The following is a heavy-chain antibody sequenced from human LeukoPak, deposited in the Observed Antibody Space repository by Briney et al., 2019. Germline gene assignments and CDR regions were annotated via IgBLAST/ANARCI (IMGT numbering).Heavy chain of an antibody. D-gene: IGHD3/OR15-3a*01. J-gene: IGHJ4*02. CDR2: ISGSGDNT. Sequence: GGSLRLSCAASGFTFSSQSMTWVRPAPGEGLEWVSGISGSGDNTYYGDSVKGRFTISRDNSKSTMYLQMNSLRVEDTAVYYCVKWTGYGMNWGQGTLVTVSS. CDR1: GFTFSSQS. V-gene: IGHV3-23*01. CDR3: VKWTGYGMN.